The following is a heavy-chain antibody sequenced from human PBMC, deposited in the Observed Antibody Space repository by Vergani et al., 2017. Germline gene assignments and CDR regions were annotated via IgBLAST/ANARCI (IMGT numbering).Heavy chain of an antibody. J-gene: IGHJ4*02. V-gene: IGHV3-33*01. CDR3: ARRDSSSPALDY. CDR2: IWNDGRKT. D-gene: IGHD6-6*01. Sequence: QVQLVESGGGVVQPGRSLRVSCAASGFTFSNYGMHWARQAPGKGLEWVANIWNDGRKTNYADSVKGRFTISRENAKNSLYLQMNGLRAGDTAVYYCARRDSSSPALDYWGQGTLVTVSS. CDR1: GFTFSNYG.